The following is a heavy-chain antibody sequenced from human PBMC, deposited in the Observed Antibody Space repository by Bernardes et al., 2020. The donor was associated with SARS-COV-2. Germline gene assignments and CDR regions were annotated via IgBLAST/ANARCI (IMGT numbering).Heavy chain of an antibody. Sequence: SETLSLTCAVYGGSFSGYYWSWIRQPPGKGLEWIGEINHSGSTNYNPSLKSRVTISVDTSKNQFSLKLSSVTAADTAVYYCARFPYGDYKDGWAPHPQGFDPWGQGTLVTVSS. CDR3: ARFPYGDYKDGWAPHPQGFDP. D-gene: IGHD4-17*01. CDR1: GGSFSGYY. V-gene: IGHV4-34*01. CDR2: INHSGST. J-gene: IGHJ5*02.